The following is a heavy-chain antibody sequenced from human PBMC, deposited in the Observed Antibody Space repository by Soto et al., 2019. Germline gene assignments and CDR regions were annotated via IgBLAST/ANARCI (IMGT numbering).Heavy chain of an antibody. D-gene: IGHD2-2*01. CDR1: GDSISSADYY. J-gene: IGHJ6*02. Sequence: SETLSLTCTASGDSISSADYYWSWIRQTPGKGLEWIGHIFYSGTTYYNPSLKSRLTISVDTSKNHFSLKLTSVTAADTAVYYCARAVYCTTANCWDDFHYYNIDVWGQGTAVTVSS. CDR3: ARAVYCTTANCWDDFHYYNIDV. V-gene: IGHV4-30-4*01. CDR2: IFYSGTT.